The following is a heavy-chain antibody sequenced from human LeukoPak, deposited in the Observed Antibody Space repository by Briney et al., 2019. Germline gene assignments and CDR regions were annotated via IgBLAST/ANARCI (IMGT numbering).Heavy chain of an antibody. Sequence: GGSLRLSCAASGFTFSSYAMSWVRQAPGKGLEWVSAISGSGGSTYYADSVKGRFTISRDNSKNTLYLQMNSLRAEDTAVYYCAKFGGYSSSWNSVGGFEYWGQGTLVTVSS. J-gene: IGHJ4*02. D-gene: IGHD6-13*01. CDR1: GFTFSSYA. CDR2: ISGSGGST. CDR3: AKFGGYSSSWNSVGGFEY. V-gene: IGHV3-23*01.